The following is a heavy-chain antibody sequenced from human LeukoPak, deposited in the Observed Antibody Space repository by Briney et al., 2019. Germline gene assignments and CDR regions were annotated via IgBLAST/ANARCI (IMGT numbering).Heavy chain of an antibody. CDR1: GGSISSGSYY. CDR3: ARERYDFWSGFNIHYYYGMDV. D-gene: IGHD3-3*01. Sequence: PSQTLSLTRTVSGGSISSGSYYWSWIRQPAGKGLEWIGRIYTSGSTNYNPSLKSRVTISVDTSKNQFSLKLSSVTAADTAVYYCARERYDFWSGFNIHYYYGMDVWGQGTTVIVSS. CDR2: IYTSGST. J-gene: IGHJ6*02. V-gene: IGHV4-61*02.